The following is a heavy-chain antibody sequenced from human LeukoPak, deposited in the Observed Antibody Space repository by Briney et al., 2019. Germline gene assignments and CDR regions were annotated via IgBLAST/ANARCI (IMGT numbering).Heavy chain of an antibody. Sequence: GASVKVSCKASGYTFTSYYMHWVRQAPGQGLQWMGWISVYNGNANYARRFQGRVTMSTDTSTATAFMELRSLRFDDTAVYYCVRGLPWDAGSTVWGQGTLVTVSS. CDR2: ISVYNGNA. CDR3: VRGLPWDAGSTV. V-gene: IGHV1-18*04. D-gene: IGHD1-26*01. J-gene: IGHJ4*02. CDR1: GYTFTSYY.